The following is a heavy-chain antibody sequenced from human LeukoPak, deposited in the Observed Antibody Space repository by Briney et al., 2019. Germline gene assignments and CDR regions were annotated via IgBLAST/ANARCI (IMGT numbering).Heavy chain of an antibody. V-gene: IGHV3-15*07. J-gene: IGHJ4*02. CDR3: STTYYYGSSEGY. D-gene: IGHD3-22*01. CDR1: GCTFSNAW. CDR2: IKSKTDGGTT. Sequence: GGSLRLSCAASGCTFSNAWMNWVRQAPGKGLEWVGRIKSKTDGGTTDYAAPVKGRFTISRDDSKNTLYLQMNSLKTEDTAVYYCSTTYYYGSSEGYWGQGTLVTVSS.